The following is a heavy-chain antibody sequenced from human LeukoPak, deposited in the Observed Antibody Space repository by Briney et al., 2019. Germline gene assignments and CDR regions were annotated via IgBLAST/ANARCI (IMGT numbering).Heavy chain of an antibody. CDR2: ISGSGGST. CDR1: GFTFSSYA. J-gene: IGHJ4*02. D-gene: IGHD2-15*01. V-gene: IGHV3-23*01. CDR3: ASPGRSQVEY. Sequence: GGSLRLSCAASGFTFSSYAMRWVRQAPGKGLEWVSAISGSGGSTYYADSVKGRSTISRDNSKNTLYLQMNSLRAEYTAVYYCASPGRSQVEYWGQGTLVTVSS.